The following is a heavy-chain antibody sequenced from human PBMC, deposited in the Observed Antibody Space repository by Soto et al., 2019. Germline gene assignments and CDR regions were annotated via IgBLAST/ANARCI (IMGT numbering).Heavy chain of an antibody. Sequence: SETLSLTCAVYGVSFSGYYRSWIRQPPGKGLEWIGEINYNGSTNYNPSLKSRVTISVDTSKNLSSLKLSSVTAADTAVYYWARGGRYSSSTGMVRNYYYYCGMDVWGQRTTVTVSS. D-gene: IGHD6-6*01. J-gene: IGHJ6*02. CDR1: GVSFSGYY. V-gene: IGHV4-34*01. CDR3: ARGGRYSSSTGMVRNYYYYCGMDV. CDR2: INYNGST.